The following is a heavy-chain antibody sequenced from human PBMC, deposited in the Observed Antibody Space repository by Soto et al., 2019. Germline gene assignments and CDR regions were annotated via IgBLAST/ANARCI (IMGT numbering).Heavy chain of an antibody. J-gene: IGHJ4*02. Sequence: GASVKVSCKTSGGTFSTYAIYWVRQAPGQGLEWMGAIIPLFGTADYAQKFKGRVTITADESTSTAYMELSSLRFEDTAFFYCARPKGSYSSGYYYFDYWGQGTLVTVSS. CDR2: IIPLFGTA. CDR3: ARPKGSYSSGYYYFDY. V-gene: IGHV1-69*13. D-gene: IGHD6-19*01. CDR1: GGTFSTYA.